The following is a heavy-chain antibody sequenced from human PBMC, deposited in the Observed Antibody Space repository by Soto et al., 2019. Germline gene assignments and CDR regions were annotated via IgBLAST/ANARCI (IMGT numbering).Heavy chain of an antibody. CDR3: ARGPYSSSWYEVPGPPFDY. CDR1: GYTFTGYY. D-gene: IGHD6-13*01. Sequence: GESLKISCKASGYTFTGYYMHWVRQAPGQGLEWMGWINPNSGGTNYAQKFQGWVTMTRDTSISTAYMELGRLRSDDTAVYYCARGPYSSSWYEVPGPPFDYWGQGTLVTVSS. CDR2: INPNSGGT. V-gene: IGHV1-2*04. J-gene: IGHJ4*02.